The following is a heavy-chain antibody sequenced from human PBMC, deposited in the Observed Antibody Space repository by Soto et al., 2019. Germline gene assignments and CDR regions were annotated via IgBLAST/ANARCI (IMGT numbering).Heavy chain of an antibody. V-gene: IGHV3-11*06. CDR1: GFTFSDYY. Sequence: GGSLRLSCAASGFTFSDYYMSWIRQAPGKGLEWVSYISSSSSYTNYADSVKGRFTISRDNAKNSLYLQMNSLRAGDTAVYYCARDGVVTAIRSPYYYGMDVWGQGTTVTVSS. D-gene: IGHD2-21*02. CDR3: ARDGVVTAIRSPYYYGMDV. J-gene: IGHJ6*02. CDR2: ISSSSSYT.